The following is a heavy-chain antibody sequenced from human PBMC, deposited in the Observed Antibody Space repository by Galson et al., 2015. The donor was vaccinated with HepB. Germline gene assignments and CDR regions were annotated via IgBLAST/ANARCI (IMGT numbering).Heavy chain of an antibody. Sequence: SLRLSCAASGFTFSSYGMHWVRQAPGKGLEWVAVISYDGSNKYYADSVKGRFTISRDNSKNTLYLQMNSLRAEDTAVYYCAKGPRYYYDSSGDLSWGQGTLVTVSS. CDR3: AKGPRYYYDSSGDLS. D-gene: IGHD3-22*01. CDR2: ISYDGSNK. V-gene: IGHV3-30*18. J-gene: IGHJ5*02. CDR1: GFTFSSYG.